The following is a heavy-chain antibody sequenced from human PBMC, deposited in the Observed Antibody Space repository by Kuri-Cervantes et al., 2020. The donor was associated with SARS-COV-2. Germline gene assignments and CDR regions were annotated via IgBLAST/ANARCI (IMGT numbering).Heavy chain of an antibody. Sequence: SVKVSCKASGFTFTSSAVQWVRQARGQRLEWIGWIVVGSGNTNYAQKFQGRVTITADKSTSTAYMELSSLRSEDTAVYYCARTITMVRGVTPDWYFDLWGRGTLGTVSS. CDR2: IVVGSGNT. CDR3: ARTITMVRGVTPDWYFDL. CDR1: GFTFTSSA. D-gene: IGHD3-10*01. V-gene: IGHV1-58*01. J-gene: IGHJ2*01.